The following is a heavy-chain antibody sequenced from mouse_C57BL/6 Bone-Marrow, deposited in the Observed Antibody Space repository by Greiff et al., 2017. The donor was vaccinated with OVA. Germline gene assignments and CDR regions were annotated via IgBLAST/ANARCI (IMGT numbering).Heavy chain of an antibody. D-gene: IGHD2-2*01. CDR2: IHPNSGSP. CDR1: GYTFTSYW. V-gene: IGHV1-64*01. CDR3: AGIYYGYDDGY. Sequence: QVQLQQPGAELVKPGASVKLSCKASGYTFTSYWMHWVKQRPGQGLEWIGMIHPNSGSPNYNEKFKSKATLTVDKSSSPAYMQLSSLTSEDAAVDYCAGIYYGYDDGYGGQGTSVTVSS. J-gene: IGHJ4*01.